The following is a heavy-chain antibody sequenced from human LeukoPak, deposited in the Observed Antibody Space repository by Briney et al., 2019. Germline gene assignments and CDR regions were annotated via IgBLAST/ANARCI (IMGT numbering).Heavy chain of an antibody. J-gene: IGHJ6*02. D-gene: IGHD2-2*01. CDR1: GYTFTSYG. V-gene: IGHV1-18*01. CDR2: ISAYNGNT. Sequence: ASVKVSCTASGYTFTSYGISWVRQAPGQGLEWMGWISAYNGNTNYAQKLQGRVTMTTDTSTGTAYMELRSLRSDDTAVYYCARVNQLLSKVYYYYYYGMDVWGQGTTVTVSS. CDR3: ARVNQLLSKVYYYYYYGMDV.